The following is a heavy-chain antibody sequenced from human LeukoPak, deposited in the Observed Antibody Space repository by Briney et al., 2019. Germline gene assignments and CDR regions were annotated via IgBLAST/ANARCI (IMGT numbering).Heavy chain of an antibody. V-gene: IGHV3-7*01. CDR3: AKSLGY. CDR2: IKQDGSQK. Sequence: GGSLRLSCAASGFGFSNYWMSWVRQAPGKGLEWVANIKQDGSQKYYVDSVKGRFTISRDNAKNSLYLQMDSLRVEDTAIYYCAKSLGYWGRGTLVTVSS. J-gene: IGHJ4*02. CDR1: GFGFSNYW.